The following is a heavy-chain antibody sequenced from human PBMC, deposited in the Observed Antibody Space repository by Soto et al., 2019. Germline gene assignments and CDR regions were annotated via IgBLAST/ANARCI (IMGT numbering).Heavy chain of an antibody. J-gene: IGHJ6*03. CDR2: IYYSGST. D-gene: IGHD2-2*01. CDR1: GGSISSYY. Sequence: SETLSLTCTVSGGSISSYYWSWIRQPPGKGLEWIGYIYYSGSTNYNPSLKSRVTISVDTSKNQFSLKLSSVTAADTAVYYCARVLVVPVYYYYYMDVWGKGTTVTVSS. CDR3: ARVLVVPVYYYYYMDV. V-gene: IGHV4-59*01.